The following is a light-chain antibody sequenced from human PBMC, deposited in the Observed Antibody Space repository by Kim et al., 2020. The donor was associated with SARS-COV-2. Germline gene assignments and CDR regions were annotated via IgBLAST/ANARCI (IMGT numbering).Light chain of an antibody. CDR2: GSS. CDR3: QTYDSSLRGVV. CDR1: SSNIGAGYD. V-gene: IGLV1-40*01. Sequence: QRVTISCTGTSSNIGAGYDVHWYQQPPGTAPKLLIYGSSNRPSGVPDRFSGSKSATSASLAITGLQAEDEADYYCQTYDSSLRGVVFGGGTQLTVL. J-gene: IGLJ2*01.